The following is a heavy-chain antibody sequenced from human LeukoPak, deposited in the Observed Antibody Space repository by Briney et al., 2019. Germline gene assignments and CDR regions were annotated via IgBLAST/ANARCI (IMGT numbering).Heavy chain of an antibody. V-gene: IGHV3-30*02. J-gene: IGHJ4*02. D-gene: IGHD4-11*01. CDR1: GFTFSSYG. Sequence: PGGSLRLSCAASGFTFSSYGMHWVRQAPGKGLEWVAFIRYDGSNKYYADSVKGRFTISRDNSKNTLYLQMNSLRAEDTAVYYCARPVQSYPMTTVTAPLDYWGQGTLVTVSS. CDR2: IRYDGSNK. CDR3: ARPVQSYPMTTVTAPLDY.